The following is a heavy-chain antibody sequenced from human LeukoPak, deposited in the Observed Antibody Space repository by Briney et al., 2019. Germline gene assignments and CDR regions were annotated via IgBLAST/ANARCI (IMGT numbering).Heavy chain of an antibody. Sequence: GESLKISCKGSGYTFTNYWIAWVRQMPGKGLEWMGNIYPGDSDSIYSPSFQGQVTISADKSINTAYLQWSSLKASDTAMYYCARHGEKGNWFDPWGQGTLVIVSS. V-gene: IGHV5-51*01. CDR2: IYPGDSDS. J-gene: IGHJ5*02. CDR1: GYTFTNYW. CDR3: ARHGEKGNWFDP.